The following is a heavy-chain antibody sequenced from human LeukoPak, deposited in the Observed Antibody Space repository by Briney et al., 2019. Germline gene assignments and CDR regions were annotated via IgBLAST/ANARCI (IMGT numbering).Heavy chain of an antibody. CDR1: GASISSTNNF. J-gene: IGHJ4*02. CDR3: ARGGTATVTLDFDY. CDR2: INHSGST. D-gene: IGHD4-17*01. Sequence: SETLSLTCTVSGASISSTNNFWGWIRQPPGKGLEWIGEINHSGSTNYNPSLKSRVTISVDTSKNQFSLKLSSVTAADTAVYYCARGGTATVTLDFDYWGQGTLVTVSS. V-gene: IGHV4-39*07.